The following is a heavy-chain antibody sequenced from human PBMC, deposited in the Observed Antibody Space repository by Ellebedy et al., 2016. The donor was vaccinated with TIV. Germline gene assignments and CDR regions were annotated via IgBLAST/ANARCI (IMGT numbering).Heavy chain of an antibody. V-gene: IGHV3-53*01. CDR3: ARGWD. J-gene: IGHJ4*02. Sequence: GESLKISXAASGFTVSSNYMSWVRQAPGKGLEWVSVIYSDGSTYYADSVKGRFTISRDNSKNTLYLQMNSLRAEDTAVYYCARGWDWGQGTLVTVSS. CDR1: GFTVSSNY. CDR2: IYSDGST. D-gene: IGHD3-16*01.